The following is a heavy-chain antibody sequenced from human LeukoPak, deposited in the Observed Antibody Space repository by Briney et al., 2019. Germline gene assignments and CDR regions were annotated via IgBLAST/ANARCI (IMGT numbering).Heavy chain of an antibody. Sequence: GGSLRLSCAASGFTFTTNCMSWVRQAPWKGLVWVSHINSDGSITSYADSVKGRFTISRDNAKNTLYLQMNSLRAEDTAVYYCARDAVDTANAVWGQGTTVTVSS. D-gene: IGHD5-18*01. CDR2: INSDGSIT. V-gene: IGHV3-74*01. CDR3: ARDAVDTANAV. J-gene: IGHJ6*02. CDR1: GFTFTTNC.